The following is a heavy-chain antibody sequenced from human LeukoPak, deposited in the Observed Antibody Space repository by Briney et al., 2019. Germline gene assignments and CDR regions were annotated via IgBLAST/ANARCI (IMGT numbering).Heavy chain of an antibody. Sequence: PSETLSLTCTVSGGSISSYYWSWIRQPAGKGLEWIGRIYTSGSTNYNPSLKSRVTMSVDTSENQFSLKLSSVTAADTAVYYCARSGQWVYYYYYMDVWGKGTTVTVSS. CDR1: GGSISSYY. CDR3: ARSGQWVYYYYYMDV. V-gene: IGHV4-4*07. D-gene: IGHD6-25*01. J-gene: IGHJ6*03. CDR2: IYTSGST.